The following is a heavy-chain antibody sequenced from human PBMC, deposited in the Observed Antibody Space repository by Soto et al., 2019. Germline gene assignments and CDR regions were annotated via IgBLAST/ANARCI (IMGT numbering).Heavy chain of an antibody. CDR1: GFTFSSYA. Sequence: EVQLVESGGGLVQPGGSLRLSCAASGFTFSSYAMNWVRQAPGKGLEWVSYISRSSSTRYYADSVKGRFTISRDNAKNSLFLQMNSLRDEDTAVYYCARGNTAFGYCGQGTLVTVSS. CDR2: ISRSSSTR. D-gene: IGHD4-4*01. V-gene: IGHV3-48*02. J-gene: IGHJ4*02. CDR3: ARGNTAFGY.